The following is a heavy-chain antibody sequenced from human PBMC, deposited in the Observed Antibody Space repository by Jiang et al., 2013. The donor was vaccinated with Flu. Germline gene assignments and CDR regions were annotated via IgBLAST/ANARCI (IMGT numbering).Heavy chain of an antibody. CDR2: INPNSGGT. CDR3: ARAYAHYGDAFDV. V-gene: IGHV1-2*02. CDR1: GYTFTGYY. D-gene: IGHD3-16*01. Sequence: VQLLESGAEVKKPGASVKVSCKASGYTFTGYYMHWVRQAPGQGLEWMGWINPNSGGTNYAQKFQGRVTMTWDTSISTAYMELSRLRSDDTAVYYCARAYAHYGDAFDVWGQGTMVTVSS. J-gene: IGHJ3*01.